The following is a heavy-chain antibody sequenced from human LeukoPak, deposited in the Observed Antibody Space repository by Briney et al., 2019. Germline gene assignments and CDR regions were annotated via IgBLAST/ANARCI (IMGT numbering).Heavy chain of an antibody. Sequence: GGSLRLSCAASGFTFDDYAMHWVRQAPGKGLEWVSLISWDGGSTYYADSMKGRFTISRDNSKNSLYLQMNSLRAEDTALYYCAAGGSYYAYFDYWGQGTLVTVSS. V-gene: IGHV3-43D*03. CDR2: ISWDGGST. D-gene: IGHD1-26*01. CDR1: GFTFDDYA. CDR3: AAGGSYYAYFDY. J-gene: IGHJ4*02.